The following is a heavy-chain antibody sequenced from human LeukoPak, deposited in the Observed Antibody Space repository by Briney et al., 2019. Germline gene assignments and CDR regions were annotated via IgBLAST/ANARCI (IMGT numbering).Heavy chain of an antibody. D-gene: IGHD5-18*01. Sequence: ASVKVSCKASGYTFTSYYMHWVRQAPGQGLEWMGIINPSGGSTSYAQKFQGRVTMTRDTSTSTVYMELSSLRSEDTAVYYCARVSVDTAMVWAFDIWGQGTMVTVSP. CDR3: ARVSVDTAMVWAFDI. CDR2: INPSGGST. J-gene: IGHJ3*02. V-gene: IGHV1-46*01. CDR1: GYTFTSYY.